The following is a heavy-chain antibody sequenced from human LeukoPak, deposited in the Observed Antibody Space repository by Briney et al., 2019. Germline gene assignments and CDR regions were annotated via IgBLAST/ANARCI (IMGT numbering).Heavy chain of an antibody. J-gene: IGHJ4*02. Sequence: GGSLRLSCAASGFTFSSYSMTWVRQAPGKGLEWVSYISSSSSTIYYADSVKGRFTISRDNAKNSLYLQMNSLRAEDTAVYYCARVATIPLRGFDYWGQGTLVTVSS. D-gene: IGHD5-12*01. CDR3: ARVATIPLRGFDY. CDR1: GFTFSSYS. V-gene: IGHV3-48*04. CDR2: ISSSSSTI.